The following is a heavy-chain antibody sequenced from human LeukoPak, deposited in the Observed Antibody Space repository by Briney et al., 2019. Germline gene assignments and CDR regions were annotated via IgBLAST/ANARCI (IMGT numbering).Heavy chain of an antibody. J-gene: IGHJ4*02. CDR3: ARDRRYYDSSGYEITFFDY. Sequence: GGSLRLSCAASGFTFSSYSMNWVRQAPGKGLEWVSYISSSSSYISYADSVKGRFTISRDSAKNSLYLQMNSLRADDTAVYYCARDRRYYDSSGYEITFFDYWGQGTQVTVSS. D-gene: IGHD3-22*01. CDR1: GFTFSSYS. CDR2: ISSSSSYI. V-gene: IGHV3-21*01.